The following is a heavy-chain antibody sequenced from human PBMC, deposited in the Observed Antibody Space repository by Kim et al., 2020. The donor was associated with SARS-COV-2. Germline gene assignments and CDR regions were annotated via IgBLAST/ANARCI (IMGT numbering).Heavy chain of an antibody. CDR3: ARGALRDDSSGYYGY. V-gene: IGHV1-69*04. CDR2: IIPILGIA. J-gene: IGHJ4*02. Sequence: SVKVSCKASGGTLSSYAISWVRQAPGQGLEWMGRIIPILGIANYAQKFQGRVTITADKSTSTAYMELSSLRFEDTAVYYCARGALRDDSSGYYGYWGQG. D-gene: IGHD3-22*01. CDR1: GGTLSSYA.